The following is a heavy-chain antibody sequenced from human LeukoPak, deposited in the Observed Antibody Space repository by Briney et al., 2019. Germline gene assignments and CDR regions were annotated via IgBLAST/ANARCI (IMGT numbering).Heavy chain of an antibody. CDR3: ARATSRFDP. Sequence: PGRSLRLSCAASGFTFSSYGMHWVRQAPGKGLEWVAVISYDGSNKYYADSMKGRFTISRDNSKNTLYLQMNSLRAEDTAVYYCARATSRFDPWGQGTLVTVSS. CDR1: GFTFSSYG. J-gene: IGHJ5*02. CDR2: ISYDGSNK. D-gene: IGHD3-16*01. V-gene: IGHV3-30*03.